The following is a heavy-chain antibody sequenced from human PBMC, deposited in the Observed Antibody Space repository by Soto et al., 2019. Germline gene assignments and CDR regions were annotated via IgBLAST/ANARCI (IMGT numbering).Heavy chain of an antibody. CDR2: ITSSSSTI. V-gene: IGHV3-48*02. CDR1: GFTFSSYN. Sequence: PGGSLRLSCAASGFTFSSYNMNWVRQAPGKGLEWVSHITSSSSTIYYADSVKGRFTISRDNARNSLYLQMNSLRDEDTAVYYCARDVGYYYDSSGYYRFDYWGQGTLVTVPS. CDR3: ARDVGYYYDSSGYYRFDY. J-gene: IGHJ4*02. D-gene: IGHD3-22*01.